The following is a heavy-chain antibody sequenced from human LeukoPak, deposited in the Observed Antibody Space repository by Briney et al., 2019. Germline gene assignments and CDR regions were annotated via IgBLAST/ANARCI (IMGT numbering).Heavy chain of an antibody. CDR3: ASNTGYSYGYPSRFDY. Sequence: SETLSLTCTVSGGSISSYYWSWLRQPPGKGLEWIGYIYYSGSTNYSPSLKSRVTISVDTSKNQFSLKLSSVTAADTAVYYCASNTGYSYGYPSRFDYWGQGTLVTVSS. D-gene: IGHD5-18*01. CDR2: IYYSGST. V-gene: IGHV4-59*01. J-gene: IGHJ4*02. CDR1: GGSISSYY.